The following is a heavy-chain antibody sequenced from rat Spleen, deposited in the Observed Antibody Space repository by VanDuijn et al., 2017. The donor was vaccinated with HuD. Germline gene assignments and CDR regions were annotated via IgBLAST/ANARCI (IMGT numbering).Heavy chain of an antibody. CDR1: GFTFSNYG. V-gene: IGHV5S13*01. Sequence: EVQLVESGGGLVQPGRSLKLSCVASGFTFSNYGMAWVRQAPTKGLEWVASIGIGNHNTYYRDYVKGRFTISSDNAKSTLYLQMTSLRSGDTATYYCARQIGLLTGMDAWCQGASVTVSS. J-gene: IGHJ4*01. CDR3: ARQIGLLTGMDA. CDR2: IGIGNHNT. D-gene: IGHD5-1*01.